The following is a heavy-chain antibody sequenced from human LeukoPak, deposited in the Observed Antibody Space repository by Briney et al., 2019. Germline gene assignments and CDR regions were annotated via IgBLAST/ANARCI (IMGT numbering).Heavy chain of an antibody. CDR3: AKERSGGWPFDY. J-gene: IGHJ4*02. CDR1: GFTVSSNY. CDR2: IYSGGNT. D-gene: IGHD6-19*01. Sequence: GGSLRLSCTASGFTVSSNYMTWVRQAPGKGLEWVSVIYSGGNTYYADSVKGRFTISRDNSKNTLYLQMNSLRADDTALYYCAKERSGGWPFDYWGQGTLVTVSS. V-gene: IGHV3-66*01.